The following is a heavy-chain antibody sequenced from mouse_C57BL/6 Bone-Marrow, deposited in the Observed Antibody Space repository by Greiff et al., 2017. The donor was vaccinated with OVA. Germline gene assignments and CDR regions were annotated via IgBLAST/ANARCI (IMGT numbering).Heavy chain of an antibody. J-gene: IGHJ4*01. V-gene: IGHV5-4*01. D-gene: IGHD2-10*01. CDR2: ISDGGSYT. CDR3: ARDAYPGMDY. CDR1: GFTFSSYA. Sequence: EVQLMESGGGLVKPGGSLKLSCAASGFTFSSYAMSWVRQTPEKRLEWLATISDGGSYTYYTDNVNGRFTISRDKAKNNLYLQMSHLKSEDTAVYYCARDAYPGMDYWGQGTSVTVSS.